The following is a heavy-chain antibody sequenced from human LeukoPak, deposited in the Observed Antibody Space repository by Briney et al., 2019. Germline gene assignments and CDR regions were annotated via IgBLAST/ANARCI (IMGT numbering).Heavy chain of an antibody. CDR2: IYYSGST. V-gene: IGHV4-59*08. CDR1: GGSVSSYY. D-gene: IGHD2-21*02. J-gene: IGHJ5*02. CDR3: ARLQVHCGGDCYTRWFDP. Sequence: SETLSLTCTVSGGSVSSYYWSWIRQPPGKGLEWIAYIYYSGSTKYNPSLKSRVTISLDRSKNQFSLKLRSVTAADTAVYYCARLQVHCGGDCYTRWFDPWGQGTLVTISS.